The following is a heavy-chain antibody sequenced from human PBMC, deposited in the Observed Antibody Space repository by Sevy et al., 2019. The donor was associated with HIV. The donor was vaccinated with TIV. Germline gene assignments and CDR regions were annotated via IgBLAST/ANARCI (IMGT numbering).Heavy chain of an antibody. CDR3: ARDLNIVVVPAAMGYFDY. V-gene: IGHV3-30-3*01. J-gene: IGHJ4*02. D-gene: IGHD2-2*01. CDR1: GFTFSSYA. CDR2: ISYDGSNK. Sequence: GGSLRLSCAASGFTFSSYAMHWVRQAPGKGLEWVAVISYDGSNKYYADSVKGRFTISRDNSKNTLYLQMNSLRAEDTAVYYCARDLNIVVVPAAMGYFDYWGQRTLVTVSS.